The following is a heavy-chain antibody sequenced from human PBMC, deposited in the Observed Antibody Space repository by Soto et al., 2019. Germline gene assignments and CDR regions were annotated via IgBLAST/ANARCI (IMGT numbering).Heavy chain of an antibody. D-gene: IGHD2-15*01. CDR3: ARDRGFDIVVVVAATSIEYWFDP. J-gene: IGHJ5*02. V-gene: IGHV1-3*01. CDR1: GYTFTSYA. CDR2: INAGNGNT. Sequence: ASVKVSCKASGYTFTSYAMHWVRQAPGQRLEWMGWINAGNGNTKYSQKFQGRVTITRDTSASTAYMELSSLRSEDTALYYCARDRGFDIVVVVAATSIEYWFDPWGQGTLVTVSS.